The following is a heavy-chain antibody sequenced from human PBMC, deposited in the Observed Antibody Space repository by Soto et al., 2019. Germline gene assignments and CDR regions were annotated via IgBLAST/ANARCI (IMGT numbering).Heavy chain of an antibody. CDR2: IWYDGSNK. D-gene: IGHD6-19*01. V-gene: IGHV3-33*01. CDR1: GFTFSSYC. Sequence: PGGSLRPSRAASGFTFSSYCMHWVRQAPGKGLELVAVIWYDGSNKYYADSVKGRFTISRDNSKNTLYLQMNSLRAEDTAVYYCARTAVAGTAALAYYYYFGMDVWGQETTVTVSS. CDR3: ARTAVAGTAALAYYYYFGMDV. J-gene: IGHJ6*02.